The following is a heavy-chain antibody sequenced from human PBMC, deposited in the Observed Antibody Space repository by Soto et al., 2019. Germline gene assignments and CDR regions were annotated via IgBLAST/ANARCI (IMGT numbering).Heavy chain of an antibody. CDR1: GGSVSSGSYY. Sequence: QVQLQESGPGLVKPSETLSLTCSVSGGSVSSGSYYWSWIRQPPGKGLEWIGYIYYSGSTNYNPSLKRRVTISLDTSKNQFSLKLSSVTAADTAVYYCARGNFYGDYVGFDFWGQGTLVTVSS. V-gene: IGHV4-61*01. J-gene: IGHJ4*02. CDR2: IYYSGST. CDR3: ARGNFYGDYVGFDF. D-gene: IGHD4-17*01.